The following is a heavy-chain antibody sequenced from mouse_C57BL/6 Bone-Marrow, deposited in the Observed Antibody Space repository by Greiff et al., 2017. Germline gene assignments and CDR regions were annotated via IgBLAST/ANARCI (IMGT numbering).Heavy chain of an antibody. CDR3: TTSQAYYSKGSFDY. D-gene: IGHD2-5*01. J-gene: IGHJ2*01. V-gene: IGHV14-1*01. Sequence: EVQLQQSGAELVRPGASVKLSCTASGFNIKAYYMHWVKQRPEPGLEWLGRIDPEDGDTEYAPKFQGKATRTADTSSNTAYLQLSSLTSEDTAVYYCTTSQAYYSKGSFDYWGQGTTLTVSS. CDR2: IDPEDGDT. CDR1: GFNIKAYY.